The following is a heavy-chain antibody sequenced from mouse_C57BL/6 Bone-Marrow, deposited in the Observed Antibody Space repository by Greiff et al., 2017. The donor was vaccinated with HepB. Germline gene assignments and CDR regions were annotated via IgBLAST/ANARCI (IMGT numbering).Heavy chain of an antibody. Sequence: EVQLQQSGPELVKPGASVKISCKASGYSFTGYYMNWVKQSPEKSLEWIGEINPSTGGTTYNQKFKAKATLTVDKTSSTAYMQLKSLTSEDSAVYYCARFITTVVATDWYFDVWGTGTTVTVSS. CDR1: GYSFTGYY. CDR2: INPSTGGT. CDR3: ARFITTVVATDWYFDV. V-gene: IGHV1-42*01. J-gene: IGHJ1*03. D-gene: IGHD1-1*01.